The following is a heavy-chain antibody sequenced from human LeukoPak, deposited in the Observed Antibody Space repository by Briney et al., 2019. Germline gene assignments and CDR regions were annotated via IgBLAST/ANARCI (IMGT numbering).Heavy chain of an antibody. J-gene: IGHJ4*02. D-gene: IGHD4-17*01. CDR3: AKEIWPTVTTPGWTYFDY. CDR1: GGSISSSSYY. CDR2: IYYSGST. V-gene: IGHV4-39*07. Sequence: SETLSLTCTVSGGSISSSSYYWGWIRQPPGKGLEWIGSIYYSGSTYYNPSLKSRVTISVDTSKNQFSLKLSSVTAADTAVYYCAKEIWPTVTTPGWTYFDYWGQGALVTVSS.